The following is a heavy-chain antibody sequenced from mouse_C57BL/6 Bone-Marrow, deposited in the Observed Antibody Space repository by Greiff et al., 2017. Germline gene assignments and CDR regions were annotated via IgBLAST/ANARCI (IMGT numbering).Heavy chain of an antibody. V-gene: IGHV1-64*01. J-gene: IGHJ3*01. D-gene: IGHD2-12*01. CDR3: ARSYYSPWFAY. Sequence: QVQLKQPGAELVKPGASVKLSCKASGYTFTSYWMHWVKQRPGQGLEWIGMIHPNSGSTNYNEKFKSKDTLTVDKSSSTAYMQLSSLTSEDSAVYYCARSYYSPWFAYWGQGTLVTVSA. CDR1: GYTFTSYW. CDR2: IHPNSGST.